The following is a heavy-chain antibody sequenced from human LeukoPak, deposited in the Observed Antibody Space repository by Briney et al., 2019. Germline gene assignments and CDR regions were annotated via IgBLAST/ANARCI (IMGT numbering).Heavy chain of an antibody. Sequence: ASVNVSCKASGYTFTSYYMHWVRQAPGQGLECMGIINPSGGSTSYAQKFQGRVTMTRDTSTSTVYMELSSLRSEDTAVYYCARGSSGWYYYYYYMDVWGKGTTVTISS. CDR3: ARGSSGWYYYYYYMDV. CDR2: INPSGGST. V-gene: IGHV1-46*01. D-gene: IGHD6-19*01. CDR1: GYTFTSYY. J-gene: IGHJ6*03.